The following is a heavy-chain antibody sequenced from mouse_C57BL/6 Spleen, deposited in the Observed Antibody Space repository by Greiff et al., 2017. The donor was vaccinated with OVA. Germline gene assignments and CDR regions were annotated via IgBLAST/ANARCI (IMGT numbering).Heavy chain of an antibody. V-gene: IGHV1-52*01. CDR3: ARWPHYDYAMDY. Sequence: VQLQQPGAELVRPGSSVKLSCKASGYTFTSYWMHWVKQRPIQGLEWIGNIDPSDSETHYNQKFKDKATLTVDKSSSTAYMQLSSLTSEDSAVYYCARWPHYDYAMDYWGQGTSVTVSS. J-gene: IGHJ4*01. CDR1: GYTFTSYW. D-gene: IGHD1-1*01. CDR2: IDPSDSET.